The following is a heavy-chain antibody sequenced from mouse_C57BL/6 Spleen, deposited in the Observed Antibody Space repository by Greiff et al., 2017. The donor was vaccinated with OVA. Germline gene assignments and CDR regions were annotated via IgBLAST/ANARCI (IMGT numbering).Heavy chain of an antibody. V-gene: IGHV1-50*01. CDR3: ARRLEMDY. Sequence: QVQLKQSGAELVKPGASVKLSCKASGYTFTSYWMQWVKQRPGQGLEWIGEIDPSDSYTNYNQKFKGKATLTVDTSSSTAYMQLSSLTSEDSAVYYCARRLEMDYWGQGTSVTVSS. CDR2: IDPSDSYT. CDR1: GYTFTSYW. D-gene: IGHD2-10*02. J-gene: IGHJ4*01.